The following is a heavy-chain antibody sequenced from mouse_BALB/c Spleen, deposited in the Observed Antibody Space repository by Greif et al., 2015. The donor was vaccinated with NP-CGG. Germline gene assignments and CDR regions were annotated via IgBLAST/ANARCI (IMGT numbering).Heavy chain of an antibody. CDR1: GFNIKDYY. V-gene: IGHV14-4*02. CDR3: NGGFTTVVAPGGMDY. CDR2: IDPENGDT. Sequence: VQLKESGAELVRSGASVKLSCTASGFNIKDYYMHWVKQRPEQGLEWIGWIDPENGDTEYAPKFQGKATMTADTSSNTAYLQLSSLTSEDTAVYYCNGGFTTVVAPGGMDYWGQGTSVTVSS. J-gene: IGHJ4*01. D-gene: IGHD1-1*01.